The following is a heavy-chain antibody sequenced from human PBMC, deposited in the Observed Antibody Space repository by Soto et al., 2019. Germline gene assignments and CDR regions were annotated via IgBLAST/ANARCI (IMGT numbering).Heavy chain of an antibody. J-gene: IGHJ5*02. Sequence: PGGSLRLSCAASGFTFSSYWMHWVRQAPGKGLVWVSRINSDGSSTSYADSVKGRFTISRDNAKNTLYLQMNSLRAEDTAVYYCARVVRYCSGGSCYFNWFDPWGQGTLVTVSS. V-gene: IGHV3-74*01. D-gene: IGHD2-15*01. CDR1: GFTFSSYW. CDR3: ARVVRYCSGGSCYFNWFDP. CDR2: INSDGSST.